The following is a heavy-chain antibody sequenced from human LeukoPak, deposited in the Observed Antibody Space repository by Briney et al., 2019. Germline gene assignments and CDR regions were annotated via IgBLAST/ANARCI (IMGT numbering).Heavy chain of an antibody. J-gene: IGHJ4*02. CDR2: IDDSGRT. CDR1: GGSISSYY. D-gene: IGHD2-21*01. Sequence: PSETLSLTCTVSGGSISSYYWSWIRQPPGKGLEWIGFIDDSGRTSYNPSLKSRVTISVATSKNQFSLKLISESAADTAVYYCARHGGAYSFDYWGQGTLVTVSS. CDR3: ARHGGAYSFDY. V-gene: IGHV4-59*08.